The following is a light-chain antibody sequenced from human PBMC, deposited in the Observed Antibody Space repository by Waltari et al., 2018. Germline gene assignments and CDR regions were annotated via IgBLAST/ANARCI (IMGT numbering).Light chain of an antibody. Sequence: ETVLTQSPATLSLSPGERATLSCRASQSVGSYLAWYQQKPGQAPRLLIYDASNRATGIPARFSDSGSGTDFTLTISSLEPEDFAVYYCQRRSNWPPYTFGQGTKLEIK. CDR1: QSVGSY. V-gene: IGKV3-11*01. J-gene: IGKJ2*01. CDR2: DAS. CDR3: QRRSNWPPYT.